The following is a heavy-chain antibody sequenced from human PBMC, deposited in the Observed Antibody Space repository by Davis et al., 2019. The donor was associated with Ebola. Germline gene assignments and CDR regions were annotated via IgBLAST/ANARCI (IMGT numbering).Heavy chain of an antibody. CDR2: IYYSGST. CDR3: ARHEGSFILEWLLPTPNWFDP. D-gene: IGHD3-3*01. J-gene: IGHJ5*02. CDR1: GGSISSSSYY. Sequence: SETLSLTCTVSGGSISSSSYYWGWIRQPPGKGLEWIGSIYYSGSTYYNPSLKSRVTISVDTSKNQFSLKLSSVTAADTAVYYCARHEGSFILEWLLPTPNWFDPWGQGTLVTVSS. V-gene: IGHV4-39*01.